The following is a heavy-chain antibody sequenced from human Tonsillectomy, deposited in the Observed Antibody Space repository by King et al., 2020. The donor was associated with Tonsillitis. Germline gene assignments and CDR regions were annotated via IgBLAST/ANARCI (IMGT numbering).Heavy chain of an antibody. J-gene: IGHJ5*02. Sequence: VQLQESGPGLVQPSETLSLTCTVSGGSISSYYWSWIRKPPGKVLEWFGYIYYSWSTNYNPSLKSRVTISVDTSQNQFSLTLSSVAAADTAVYYCATDSYDSSGYRGWFDPWGQGTLVTVSS. D-gene: IGHD3-22*01. CDR2: IYYSWST. CDR1: GGSISSYY. V-gene: IGHV4-59*01. CDR3: ATDSYDSSGYRGWFDP.